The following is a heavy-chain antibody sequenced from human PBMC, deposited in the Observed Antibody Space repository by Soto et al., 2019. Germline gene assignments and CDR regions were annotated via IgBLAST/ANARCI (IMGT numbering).Heavy chain of an antibody. CDR3: AVDYGGNCFDY. Sequence: PSETLSLTCTVSGGSNSIYCWSWIRQPAGKGLEWIGRIFTSESTNYNPSLKSRVTMSADTSKNQFSLKLRSVTAADTAVYYCAVDYGGNCFDYWGQGTLVTVSS. V-gene: IGHV4-4*07. CDR2: IFTSEST. D-gene: IGHD2-21*01. J-gene: IGHJ4*02. CDR1: GGSNSIYC.